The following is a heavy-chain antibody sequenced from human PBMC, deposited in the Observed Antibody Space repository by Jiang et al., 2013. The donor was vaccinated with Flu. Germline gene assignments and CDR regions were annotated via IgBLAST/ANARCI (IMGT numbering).Heavy chain of an antibody. CDR3: ARPGRYWGFDY. CDR1: GFTFNTYY. D-gene: IGHD7-27*01. V-gene: IGHV3-7*03. J-gene: IGHJ4*01. Sequence: VQLVESGGDLVQAGGSLRLSCAASGFTFNTYYMSWVRQAPGKGLEWVASINEDGRDKTSVDSVRGRFTISRDNAKNLLYLQMNSLRADDTAVYYCARPGRYWGFDY. CDR2: INEDGRDK.